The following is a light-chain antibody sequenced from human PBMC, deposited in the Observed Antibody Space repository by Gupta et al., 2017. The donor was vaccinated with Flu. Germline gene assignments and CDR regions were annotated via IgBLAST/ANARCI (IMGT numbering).Light chain of an antibody. CDR1: QSVSTN. J-gene: IGKJ4*01. V-gene: IGKV3-15*01. CDR2: GAS. CDR3: QQYANWPLT. Sequence: LMTQSPATLSVSPGERATLSCRASQSVSTNLAWYQQNPGQAPRLLIYGASTRASGIPVRFSGSGSGTEFTLTISSLQSEGFAVYYWQQYANWPLTFGGGTKVESK.